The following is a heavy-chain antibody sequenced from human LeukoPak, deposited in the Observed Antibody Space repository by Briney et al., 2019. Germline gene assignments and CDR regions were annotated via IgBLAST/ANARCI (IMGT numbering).Heavy chain of an antibody. CDR1: GYTFTSYD. CDR2: MNPNSGNT. CDR3: ARASSGWYGYYYSYGMDV. Sequence: ASVKVSCKASGYTFTSYDINWVRQATGQGLEWMGWMNPNSGNTGYAQKFQGRVTMTRNTSISTAYMELSSLRSEDTAVYYCARASSGWYGYYYSYGMDVWGQGTTVTVSS. D-gene: IGHD6-19*01. V-gene: IGHV1-8*01. J-gene: IGHJ6*02.